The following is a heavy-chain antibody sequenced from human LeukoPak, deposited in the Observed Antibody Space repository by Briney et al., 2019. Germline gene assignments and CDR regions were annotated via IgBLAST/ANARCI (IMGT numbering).Heavy chain of an antibody. J-gene: IGHJ4*02. CDR2: IKQDGSEK. V-gene: IGHV3-7*01. Sequence: PGGSLRLSCAASGFTFSNYWMSWVRQAPGKGLEWVANIKQDGSEKYYIDSVKGRFTISRDNAKNTLYLQMNSLRAEDTAVYYCARDRYYVPDYWGQGTLVTVSS. CDR1: GFTFSNYW. D-gene: IGHD3-10*02. CDR3: ARDRYYVPDY.